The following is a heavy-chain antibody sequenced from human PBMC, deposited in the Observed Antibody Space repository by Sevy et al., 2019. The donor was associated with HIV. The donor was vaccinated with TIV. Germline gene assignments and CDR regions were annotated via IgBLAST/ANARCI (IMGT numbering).Heavy chain of an antibody. D-gene: IGHD3-10*01. CDR2: ISWDAKKT. J-gene: IGHJ4*02. Sequence: GGSLRLSCAASGFTFDDYTMHWVRQVPGKGLEWVSLISWDAKKTDYADSVEGRCPISRDNRKNSLYLQMNSLRSEDTALYFCAKDIPGYSGFDHWGQGTLVTVSS. CDR3: AKDIPGYSGFDH. CDR1: GFTFDDYT. V-gene: IGHV3-43*01.